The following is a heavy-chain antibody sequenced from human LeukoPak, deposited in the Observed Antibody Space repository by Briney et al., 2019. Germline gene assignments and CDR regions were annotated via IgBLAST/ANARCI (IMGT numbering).Heavy chain of an antibody. V-gene: IGHV3-30*03. CDR2: ISYDGSNK. CDR1: GFTFSSYG. CDR3: TRDRSSLSEETDY. Sequence: PGGSLRLSCAASGFTFSSYGMHWVRQAPGKGLEWVAVISYDGSNKYYADSVKGRFTISRDNSKNTLYLQMNSLRAEDTAVYYCTRDRSSLSEETDYWGQGTLVTVSS. J-gene: IGHJ4*02. D-gene: IGHD2-2*01.